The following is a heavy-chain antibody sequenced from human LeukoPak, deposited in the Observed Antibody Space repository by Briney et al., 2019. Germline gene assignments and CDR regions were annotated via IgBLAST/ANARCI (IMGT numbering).Heavy chain of an antibody. J-gene: IGHJ4*02. Sequence: PSETLSLTCTVSGGSISSSSYYWAWIRKPPGKGLEWIGSIYYSGSTYYNPSLKSRVTISVDTSKNQFSLKLSSVTAADTAVYYCARQGGSYDFWSGYYRGYFDYWGQGTLVTVSS. CDR3: ARQGGSYDFWSGYYRGYFDY. D-gene: IGHD3-3*01. CDR2: IYYSGST. CDR1: GGSISSSSYY. V-gene: IGHV4-39*01.